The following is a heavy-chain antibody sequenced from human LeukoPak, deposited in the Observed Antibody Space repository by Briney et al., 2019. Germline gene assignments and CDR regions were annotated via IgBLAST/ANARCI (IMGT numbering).Heavy chain of an antibody. D-gene: IGHD5-12*01. J-gene: IGHJ4*02. V-gene: IGHV1-3*01. Sequence: ASVKASCKASGFPFTTYAIHWVSQAPGQRLEWMGWINAGNGNTKYSQKFQARVTITRDTSASTAYMELSSLRSEDTAVYYCARDGGAYDLDYWGQGTLVTVSS. CDR2: INAGNGNT. CDR1: GFPFTTYA. CDR3: ARDGGAYDLDY.